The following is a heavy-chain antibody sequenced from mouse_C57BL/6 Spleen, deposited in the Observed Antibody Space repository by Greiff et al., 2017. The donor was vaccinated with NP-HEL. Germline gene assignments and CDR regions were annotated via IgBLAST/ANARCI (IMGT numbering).Heavy chain of an antibody. D-gene: IGHD1-1*01. Sequence: DVKLVESEGGLVQPGSSMKLSCTASGFTFSDYYMAWVRQVPEKGLEWVANINYDGSSTYYLDSLKSRFIISRDNAKNILYLQMSSLKSEDTATYYCARDQGYYGSTSYFDYWGQGTTLTVSS. CDR1: GFTFSDYY. CDR2: INYDGSST. V-gene: IGHV5-16*01. J-gene: IGHJ2*01. CDR3: ARDQGYYGSTSYFDY.